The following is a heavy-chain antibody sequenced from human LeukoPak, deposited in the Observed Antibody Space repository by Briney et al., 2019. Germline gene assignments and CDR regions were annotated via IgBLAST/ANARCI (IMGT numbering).Heavy chain of an antibody. Sequence: GGSLRLSCAASGVTFSCYWMSWVRQAPGRGLEWVANIKQDGSEKNNVDSVKGRFTISRDNAKNSLYLQMNSLRAEDTAVYYCARHLVEVPAAMVAFDIWGQGTMVTVSS. V-gene: IGHV3-7*03. CDR3: ARHLVEVPAAMVAFDI. CDR1: GVTFSCYW. J-gene: IGHJ3*02. CDR2: IKQDGSEK. D-gene: IGHD2-2*01.